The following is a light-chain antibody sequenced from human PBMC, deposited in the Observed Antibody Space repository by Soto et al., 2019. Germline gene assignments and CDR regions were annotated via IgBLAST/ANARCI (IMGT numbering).Light chain of an antibody. CDR3: AAWDDNLNVV. Sequence: QSVLTQAPSVSGAPGRSVTISCSGGTSNIGRNSVNWYQQFAGTAPKLLIYMNDRRPSGVPDRFSAFRSGASASLAISGLQSEDGATYYCAAWDDNLNVVFGGGTKLTVL. V-gene: IGLV1-44*01. J-gene: IGLJ2*01. CDR2: MND. CDR1: TSNIGRNS.